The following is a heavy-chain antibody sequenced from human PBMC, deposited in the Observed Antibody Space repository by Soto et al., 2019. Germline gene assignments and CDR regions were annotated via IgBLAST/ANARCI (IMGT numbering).Heavy chain of an antibody. CDR2: ISSSSSYI. CDR1: GFTFSSYS. J-gene: IGHJ4*02. D-gene: IGHD3-9*01. V-gene: IGHV3-21*01. CDR3: ARDLSLDILTGYYHFDY. Sequence: GGSLRLCCSASGFTFSSYSMNWVRQAPGKGLEWVSSISSSSSYIYYADSVKGRFTISRDNAKNSLYLQMNSLRAEDTAAYYCARDLSLDILTGYYHFDYWGQGTLVTVSS.